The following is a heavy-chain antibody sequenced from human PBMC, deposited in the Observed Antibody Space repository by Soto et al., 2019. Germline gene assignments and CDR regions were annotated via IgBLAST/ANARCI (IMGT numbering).Heavy chain of an antibody. D-gene: IGHD3-16*02. V-gene: IGHV1-18*01. CDR1: GYTFTSYG. CDR3: ARDRWYDYVWGSYRFDY. CDR2: ISAYNGNT. J-gene: IGHJ4*02. Sequence: ASVKVSCKASGYTFTSYGISWVRQAPGQGLEWMGWISAYNGNTNYAQKLQGRVTMTTDTSTSTAYMELRSLRSDDTAVYYCARDRWYDYVWGSYRFDYWGQGTLVTVPQ.